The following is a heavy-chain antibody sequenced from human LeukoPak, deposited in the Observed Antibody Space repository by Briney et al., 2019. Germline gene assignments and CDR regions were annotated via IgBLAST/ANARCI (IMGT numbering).Heavy chain of an antibody. CDR1: GGSFSGYY. Sequence: SETLSLACAVYGGSFSGYYWSWIRQPPGKGLEWIGEINHSGSTNYNPSLKSRVTISVDTSKNQFSLKLSSVTAADTAVYYCARVRLYYGSGSYYKGGLHFDYWGQGTLVTVSS. CDR3: ARVRLYYGSGSYYKGGLHFDY. V-gene: IGHV4-34*01. CDR2: INHSGST. D-gene: IGHD3-10*01. J-gene: IGHJ4*02.